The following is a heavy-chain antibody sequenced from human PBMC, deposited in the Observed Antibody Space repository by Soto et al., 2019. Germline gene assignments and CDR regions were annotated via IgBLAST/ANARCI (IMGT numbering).Heavy chain of an antibody. D-gene: IGHD3-22*01. J-gene: IGHJ4*02. V-gene: IGHV1-69*02. CDR3: ARGKSSGRFDY. CDR1: GGTFSSYT. CDR2: IIPILGIA. Sequence: QVQLVQSGAEVKKPGSSVKVSCKASGGTFSSYTISWVRQAPGQGLEWMGRIIPILGIANYAQKFQGRVTITADKSTSTAYMELSSLRSEDTAMYYCARGKSSGRFDYWGQGTLVTVSS.